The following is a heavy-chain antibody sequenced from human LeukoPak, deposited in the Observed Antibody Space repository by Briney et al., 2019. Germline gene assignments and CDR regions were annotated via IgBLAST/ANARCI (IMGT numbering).Heavy chain of an antibody. CDR3: ARDRDGAFDY. CDR1: GFTFRIYS. J-gene: IGHJ4*02. Sequence: GSLSLSCAASGFTFRIYSLNWVRRAPGKGLEWVSYIRSSDGAIAYADSVKGRFTTSRDDAKNSLYLQMNSLRDEDTAVYYFARDRDGAFDYWGQGTLITVSS. CDR2: IRSSDGAI. D-gene: IGHD3-10*01. V-gene: IGHV3-48*02.